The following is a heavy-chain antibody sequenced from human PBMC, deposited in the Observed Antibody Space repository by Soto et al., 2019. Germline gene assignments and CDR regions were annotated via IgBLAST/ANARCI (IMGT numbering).Heavy chain of an antibody. CDR2: ISSSSSYI. CDR3: ARESWCPRIGSYRYTSKHAAFDI. J-gene: IGHJ3*02. V-gene: IGHV3-21*01. Sequence: EVQLVESGGGLVKPGGSLRLSCAASGFTFSSYSMNWVRQAPGKGLEWVSSISSSSSYIYYADSVKGRFTISRDNAKNSLYLQMNSLRAEDTAVYYCARESWCPRIGSYRYTSKHAAFDIWGQGTMVTVSS. CDR1: GFTFSSYS. D-gene: IGHD3-16*02.